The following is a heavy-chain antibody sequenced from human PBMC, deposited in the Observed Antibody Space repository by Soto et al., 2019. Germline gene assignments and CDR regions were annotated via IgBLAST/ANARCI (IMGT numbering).Heavy chain of an antibody. V-gene: IGHV4-31*03. CDR3: ARDTSGSYYYYMDV. D-gene: IGHD3-3*01. J-gene: IGHJ6*03. Sequence: SETLSLTCTVSGGSISSGGYYWSWIRQHPGKGLEWIGYIYYSGSTYYNPSLKSRVTISVDTSKNQFSLKLSSVTAADTAVYYCARDTSGSYYYYMDVWGKGTTVTVSS. CDR2: IYYSGST. CDR1: GGSISSGGYY.